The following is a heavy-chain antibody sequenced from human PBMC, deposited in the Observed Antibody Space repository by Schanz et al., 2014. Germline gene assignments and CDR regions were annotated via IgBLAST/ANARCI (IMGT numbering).Heavy chain of an antibody. CDR3: ARDLTITLPRGVMTADLGPFDY. J-gene: IGHJ4*02. V-gene: IGHV1-18*04. D-gene: IGHD3-10*01. CDR1: GYTFTFYG. CDR2: ISPNNGNT. Sequence: QVQLVQSGAEVKKPGASVKVSCKASGYTFTFYGINWVRQAPGQGLEWMGWISPNNGNTDYAQKLQGRVTMTTDTARSTAYREGGSLRSDDPAVYYCARDLTITLPRGVMTADLGPFDYWGQGTLVTVSS.